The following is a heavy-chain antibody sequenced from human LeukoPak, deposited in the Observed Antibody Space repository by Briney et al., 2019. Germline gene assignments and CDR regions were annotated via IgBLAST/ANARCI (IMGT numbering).Heavy chain of an antibody. CDR2: IYGDGSFT. CDR1: GFTFSNFW. J-gene: IGHJ4*02. D-gene: IGHD5-18*01. CDR3: ARDPAAMVPH. Sequence: GGSLRLSCAASGFTFSNFWMHWVRQAPGKGLVWVALIYGDGSFTRYADSVKGRFTISRDNSKNTLYLQMNSLRAEDTAVYYCARDPAAMVPHWGQGTLVTVSS. V-gene: IGHV3-74*01.